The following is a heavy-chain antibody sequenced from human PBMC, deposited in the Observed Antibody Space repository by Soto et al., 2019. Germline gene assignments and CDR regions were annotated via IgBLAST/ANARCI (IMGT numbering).Heavy chain of an antibody. Sequence: SETLSLTCTVSGGSITSSYWSWIRRPPGKGLEWIAYIYDTGISGYTPSTSYNPSLKSRVTMSVDTSKNQFSLKLSSVTAADTAVYYCARDRARLRRDTAMDHRLGGGMDVWGQGTTVTVSS. J-gene: IGHJ6*02. CDR1: GGSITSSY. CDR2: IYDTGISGYTPST. V-gene: IGHV4-59*01. CDR3: ARDRARLRRDTAMDHRLGGGMDV. D-gene: IGHD5-18*01.